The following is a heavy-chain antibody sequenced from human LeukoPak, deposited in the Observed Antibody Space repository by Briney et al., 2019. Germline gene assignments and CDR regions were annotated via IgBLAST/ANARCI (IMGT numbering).Heavy chain of an antibody. CDR2: INGAGRSI. CDR3: ARGGDYKNDY. J-gene: IGHJ4*02. CDR1: GFTFSSYW. V-gene: IGHV3-74*01. Sequence: GGSLRLSCAASGFTFSSYWMHWVRETRAKGRVCVSRINGAGRSISCADSEKGRVTISRDNAKKTLNQQINNRRADETAVYYCARGGDYKNDYWGQGTLVTVSS. D-gene: IGHD4-17*01.